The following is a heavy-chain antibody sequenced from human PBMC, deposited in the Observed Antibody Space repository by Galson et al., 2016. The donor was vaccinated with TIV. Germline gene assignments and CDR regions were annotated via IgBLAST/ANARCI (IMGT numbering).Heavy chain of an antibody. V-gene: IGHV5-51*01. CDR1: GYSFTSYW. Sequence: QSGAEVKKPGESLKISCKGAGYSFTSYWIGWVRQMAGEGLEWMGNIYPGDSATRYSSSFPDQVTISADKSISTAYLQWSSLKASDTAMYYCGVKRDYGVAFDIWGKGTMVTVSS. J-gene: IGHJ3*02. D-gene: IGHD4-17*01. CDR2: IYPGDSAT. CDR3: GVKRDYGVAFDI.